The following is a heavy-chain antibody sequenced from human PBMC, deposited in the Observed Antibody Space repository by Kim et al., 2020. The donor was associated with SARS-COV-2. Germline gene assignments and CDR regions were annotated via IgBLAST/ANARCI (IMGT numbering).Heavy chain of an antibody. Sequence: SVKSRITITPDTSKNQFSLQLNTVTPEDTAVYYCARDQGDSSGWYAFFDYWGQGTLVTVSS. V-gene: IGHV6-1*01. CDR3: ARDQGDSSGWYAFFDY. D-gene: IGHD6-19*01. J-gene: IGHJ4*02.